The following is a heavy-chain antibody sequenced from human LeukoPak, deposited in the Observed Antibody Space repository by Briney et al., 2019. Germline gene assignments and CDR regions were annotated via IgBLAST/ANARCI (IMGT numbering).Heavy chain of an antibody. Sequence: PGGCLRLSCAASGFIFSDHYMDWVRQAPGKGLEWVSLIYSGGSTYYADSVRGRFTISRDNSKNTLCLQMNSLRAEDTAVYYCATTRYDAFDIWGQGTMVTVSS. CDR1: GFIFSDHY. J-gene: IGHJ3*02. V-gene: IGHV3-53*01. CDR2: IYSGGST. CDR3: ATTRYDAFDI. D-gene: IGHD4-17*01.